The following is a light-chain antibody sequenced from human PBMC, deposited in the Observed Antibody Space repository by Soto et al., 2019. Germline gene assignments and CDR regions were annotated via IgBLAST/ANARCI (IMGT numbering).Light chain of an antibody. V-gene: IGKV1-5*03. J-gene: IGKJ1*01. CDR1: QSISGAW. CDR2: RTS. CDR3: QQYHDHPWT. Sequence: DIQMTQSPSTLSASVGDRVTITCRASQSISGAWLAWYQQKPGKAPKLLMYRTSSLESGVPSRFSGSGSGTDFTLTISSLQTDDFATYYCQQYHDHPWTFGQGTKVEIK.